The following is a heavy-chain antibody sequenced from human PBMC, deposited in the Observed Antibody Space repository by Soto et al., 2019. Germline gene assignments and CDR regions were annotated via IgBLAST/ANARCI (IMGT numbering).Heavy chain of an antibody. Sequence: QVQLQESGPGLVKPSGTLSLTCAVSSGSISSSNWWSWVRQPPGKGLDWIGEIYHSGSTNYNPSLKSRVTISVDKSKNQFSLKLSSVTAADTAVYYCARDRSYSGYVSNAFDIWGQGTMVTVSS. D-gene: IGHD5-12*01. V-gene: IGHV4-4*02. CDR3: ARDRSYSGYVSNAFDI. CDR1: SGSISSSNW. J-gene: IGHJ3*02. CDR2: IYHSGST.